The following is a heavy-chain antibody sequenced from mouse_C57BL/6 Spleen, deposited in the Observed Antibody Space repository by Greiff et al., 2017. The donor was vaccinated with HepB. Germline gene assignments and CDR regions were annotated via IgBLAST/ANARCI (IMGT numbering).Heavy chain of an antibody. CDR1: GYTFTDYN. Sequence: VQLQQSGPELVKPGASVKMSCKASGYTFTDYNMHWVKQSHGKSLEWIGYINPNNGGTSYNQKFKGKATLTVNKSSSTAYMELRSLTSEDSAVYYCARKSSYYYGSSYDAMDYWGQGTSVTVSS. V-gene: IGHV1-22*01. J-gene: IGHJ4*01. CDR3: ARKSSYYYGSSYDAMDY. CDR2: INPNNGGT. D-gene: IGHD1-1*01.